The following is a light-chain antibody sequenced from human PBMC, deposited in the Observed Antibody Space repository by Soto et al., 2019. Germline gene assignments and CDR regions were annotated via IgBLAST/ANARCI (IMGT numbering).Light chain of an antibody. CDR2: GAS. CDR3: QQYGSSGT. V-gene: IGKV3-20*01. CDR1: QSVSNNY. J-gene: IGKJ1*01. Sequence: LKQSAGALSLYPGERATLSCRASQSVSNNYLAWYQQKPGQAPRLLIYGASNRATGIPDRFSGSGSGTDFTLTISRLEPEDFAVYYCQQYGSSGTFGQGTNVDIK.